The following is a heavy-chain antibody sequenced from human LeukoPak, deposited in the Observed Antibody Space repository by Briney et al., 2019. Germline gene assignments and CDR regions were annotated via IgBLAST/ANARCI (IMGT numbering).Heavy chain of an antibody. J-gene: IGHJ4*02. Sequence: GGSLRLSCAASGFTFNNYAMTWVRQAPGKGLEWVSAVSGRGDGTYYANSVKGRFTISRDNSKNTLYLEMNSLRAEDTAVYYCAKGTYDSYWGQGTLVTVSS. D-gene: IGHD3-16*01. CDR1: GFTFNNYA. CDR2: VSGRGDGT. CDR3: AKGTYDSY. V-gene: IGHV3-23*01.